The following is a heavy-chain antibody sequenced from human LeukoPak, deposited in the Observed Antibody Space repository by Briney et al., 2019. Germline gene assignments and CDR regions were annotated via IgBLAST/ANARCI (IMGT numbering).Heavy chain of an antibody. D-gene: IGHD6-13*01. CDR2: IIPILGIA. V-gene: IGHV1-69*02. CDR1: GYTFTSYY. CDR3: AVSMIAAAASFDY. J-gene: IGHJ4*02. Sequence: SVKVSCKASGYTFTSYYMHWVRQAPGQGLEWMGRIIPILGIANYAQKFQGRVTITADKSTSTAYMELSSLRSEDTAVYYCAVSMIAAAASFDYWGQGTLVTVSS.